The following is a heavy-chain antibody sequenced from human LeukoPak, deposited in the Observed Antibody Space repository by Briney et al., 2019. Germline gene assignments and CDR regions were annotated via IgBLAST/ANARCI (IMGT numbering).Heavy chain of an antibody. CDR1: GFTFSSYG. J-gene: IGHJ4*02. D-gene: IGHD6-19*01. CDR3: AKTHSSGWWYFDY. Sequence: GGSLRLSCAASGFTFSSYGMHWVRQAPGKGLKWVSAISGSGGSTYYADSVKGRFTISRDNSKNTLYLQMNSLRPEDTAVYYCAKTHSSGWWYFDYWGQGTLVTVSS. V-gene: IGHV3-NL1*01. CDR2: ISGSGGST.